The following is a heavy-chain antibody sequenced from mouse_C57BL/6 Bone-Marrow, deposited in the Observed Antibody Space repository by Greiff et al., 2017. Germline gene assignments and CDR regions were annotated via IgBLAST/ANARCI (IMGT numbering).Heavy chain of an antibody. V-gene: IGHV1-64*01. CDR3: ANYGRRYFDV. J-gene: IGHJ1*03. Sequence: QVQLQQPGAELVKPGASVKLSCTASGYTFTSYWMHWVKQRPGQGLEWIGMIHTNSGSTNYNAQFKSKATLTVDKSTSTAYMQLSRLTSEDSAVYYCANYGRRYFDVWGTGTTVTVSS. CDR1: GYTFTSYW. CDR2: IHTNSGST. D-gene: IGHD2-1*01.